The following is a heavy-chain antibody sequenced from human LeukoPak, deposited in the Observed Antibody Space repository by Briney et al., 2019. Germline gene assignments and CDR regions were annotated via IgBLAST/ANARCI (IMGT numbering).Heavy chain of an antibody. Sequence: SETLSLTCAVYGGSFRGYYWSWIRQPPGKGLEWIGEINHSGSTNYNPSLKSRVTISVDTSKNQFSLKLSSVTAADTAVYYCARGRNYDSSGYYFDYWGQGTLVTVSS. J-gene: IGHJ4*02. CDR1: GGSFRGYY. CDR3: ARGRNYDSSGYYFDY. D-gene: IGHD3-22*01. V-gene: IGHV4-34*01. CDR2: INHSGST.